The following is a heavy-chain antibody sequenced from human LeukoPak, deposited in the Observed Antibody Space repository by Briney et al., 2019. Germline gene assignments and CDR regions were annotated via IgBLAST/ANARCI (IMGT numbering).Heavy chain of an antibody. CDR2: VNPDSGAT. Sequence: GSVKVSCKASGYSFTGYHIHWVRQAPGQGLEWVGWVNPDSGATRNAQKFQGRVTVTRDTSISTAFMELSSLTSDDTAVYYCARDFAAVGSHNWFDPWGQGTLVTVSS. D-gene: IGHD6-19*01. CDR1: GYSFTGYH. V-gene: IGHV1-2*02. CDR3: ARDFAAVGSHNWFDP. J-gene: IGHJ5*02.